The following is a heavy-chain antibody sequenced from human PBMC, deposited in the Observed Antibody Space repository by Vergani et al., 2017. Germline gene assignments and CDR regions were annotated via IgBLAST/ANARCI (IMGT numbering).Heavy chain of an antibody. CDR2: VRSKTDGGTT. CDR1: GFSFSDAW. CDR3: ARKHISNFYGSIGYYYMGYYYGMAV. D-gene: IGHD3-22*01. V-gene: IGHV3-15*01. Sequence: EVQLVESGGGLVKPGGSLRLSCAASGFSFSDAWMSWARQAPGKGLEWVGRVRSKTDGGTTDYVAPVKGSFTIYRDNAKNSLYLQMNSLRAVNTAVYYFARKHISNFYGSIGYYYMGYYYGMAVWGQGTTVTVSS. J-gene: IGHJ6*02.